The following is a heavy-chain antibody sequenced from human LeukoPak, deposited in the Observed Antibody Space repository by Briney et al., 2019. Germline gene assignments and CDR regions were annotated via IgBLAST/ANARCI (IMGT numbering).Heavy chain of an antibody. Sequence: SETLSLTCAVYGGSFSGYYWSWIRQPPGKGLEWIGEINHSGSTNYNPSLKSRVTISVDTSKNQFSLKLSSVTAADTAVYYCARGLIIGYCSSTSCRIIFDYWGQGTPVTVSS. D-gene: IGHD2-2*01. CDR1: GGSFSGYY. J-gene: IGHJ4*02. CDR2: INHSGST. CDR3: ARGLIIGYCSSTSCRIIFDY. V-gene: IGHV4-34*01.